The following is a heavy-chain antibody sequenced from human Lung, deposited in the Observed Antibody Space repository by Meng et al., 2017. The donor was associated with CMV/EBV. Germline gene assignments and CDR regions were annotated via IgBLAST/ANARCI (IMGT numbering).Heavy chain of an antibody. J-gene: IGHJ3*02. D-gene: IGHD3-22*01. Sequence: GSLRLSXAASGFTLSSLWMHWVRQAPGKGLVWVSRINSDGSSPSYADSVKGRFTISRDNGKNTLYLQMNSLRAEDTAVYYCARDCHPEGGYPSEAFDIWGQGTMVTVSS. CDR3: ARDCHPEGGYPSEAFDI. CDR1: GFTLSSLW. V-gene: IGHV3-74*01. CDR2: INSDGSSP.